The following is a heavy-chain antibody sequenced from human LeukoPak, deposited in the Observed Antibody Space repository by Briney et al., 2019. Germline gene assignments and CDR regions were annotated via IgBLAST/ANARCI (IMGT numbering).Heavy chain of an antibody. J-gene: IGHJ6*02. CDR3: ARGVASSSSHYYYYGIDV. D-gene: IGHD6-6*01. CDR2: IIPILGIA. V-gene: IGHV1-69*04. CDR1: GGTFSSYA. Sequence: SVKVSCKASGGTFSSYAISWVRQAPGQGLEWMGRIIPILGIANYAQKFQGRVTITADKSTSTAYMELSSLRSEDTAVYYCARGVASSSSHYYYYGIDVWGQGTTVTVSS.